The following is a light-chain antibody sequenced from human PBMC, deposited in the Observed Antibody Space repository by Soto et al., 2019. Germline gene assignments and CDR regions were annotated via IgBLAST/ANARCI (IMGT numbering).Light chain of an antibody. CDR2: LNSDGSH. J-gene: IGLJ2*01. Sequence: QLVLTQSPSASASLGASVKLTCTLSSGHSSYAIAWHQQQPEKGPRYLMKLNSDGSHSKGDGIPDRFSGSSSGAERYLTISGLQSEDEADYYCQTWGTGIVVFGRGTKVTVL. CDR1: SGHSSYA. V-gene: IGLV4-69*01. CDR3: QTWGTGIVV.